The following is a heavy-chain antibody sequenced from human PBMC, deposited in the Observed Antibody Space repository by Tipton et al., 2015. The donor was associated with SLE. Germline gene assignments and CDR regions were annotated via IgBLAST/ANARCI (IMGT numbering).Heavy chain of an antibody. CDR3: ARDDADCSGGNCYSCWFDP. V-gene: IGHV3-21*03. J-gene: IGHJ5*02. Sequence: SLRLSCAASGFTFRNYIMNWVRQAPGKGLEWVSSISLSGNYIYYSDSVKGRFTISRDNAKNSLFLQMNSLRAEDTAIYYCARDDADCSGGNCYSCWFDPWSQGTLVTVSS. CDR2: ISLSGNYI. CDR1: GFTFRNYI. D-gene: IGHD2-15*01.